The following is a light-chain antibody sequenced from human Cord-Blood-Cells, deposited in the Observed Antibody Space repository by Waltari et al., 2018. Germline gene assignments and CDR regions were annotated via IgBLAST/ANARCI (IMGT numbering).Light chain of an antibody. Sequence: QSALTQPASVSGSPGQSITISCPGTSSDVGGYNYVSWYQQHPGKAPTPMIYDVSNGPSGVSNRFSGSKSGNTASLDISGLQAEDEADYYCSSYTSSSTLVFGGGTKLTVL. CDR1: SSDVGGYNY. CDR3: SSYTSSSTLV. J-gene: IGLJ3*02. CDR2: DVS. V-gene: IGLV2-14*03.